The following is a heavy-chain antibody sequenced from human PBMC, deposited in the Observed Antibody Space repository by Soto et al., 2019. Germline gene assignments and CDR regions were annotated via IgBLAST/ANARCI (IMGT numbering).Heavy chain of an antibody. D-gene: IGHD3-10*01. CDR1: GGTFSSYT. CDR2: IIPILGIA. V-gene: IGHV1-69*02. Sequence: QVQLVQSGAEVKKPGSSVKVSCKASGGTFSSYTISWVRQAPGQGLEWMGRIIPILGIANYAQKFQGRVTRSADKSTGTAYMELSRLRSEDTALYYWASDGSGSYFRDAFDIWGQGTMVTVSS. J-gene: IGHJ3*02. CDR3: ASDGSGSYFRDAFDI.